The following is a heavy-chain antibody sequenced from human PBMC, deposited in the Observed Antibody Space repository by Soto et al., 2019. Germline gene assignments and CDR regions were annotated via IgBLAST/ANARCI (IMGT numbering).Heavy chain of an antibody. D-gene: IGHD3-10*01. Sequence: EVQLLESGGCLVQPGGSLRLSCAASGFSFSNNAMSWVRQAPGKGLEWVSTIDGSGSNTYFADSVKGRFTISRDNSKNTLYLQMNSLGAEDTAVYYCAKDPYYGSGSYRCFDYWGQGTLVTVSS. V-gene: IGHV3-23*01. CDR3: AKDPYYGSGSYRCFDY. CDR1: GFSFSNNA. J-gene: IGHJ4*02. CDR2: IDGSGSNT.